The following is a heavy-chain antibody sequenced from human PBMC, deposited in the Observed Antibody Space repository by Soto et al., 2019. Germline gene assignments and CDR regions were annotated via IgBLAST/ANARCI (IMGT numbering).Heavy chain of an antibody. V-gene: IGHV3-23*01. D-gene: IGHD2-8*01. J-gene: IGHJ4*02. CDR2: ISGTGRNT. Sequence: ESGGGLAQPGGSLRLSCATSGFTFSSNGMSWVRQAPGKGLDWVSGISGTGRNTYYADSVKGRFTISRDNSKNTLFLQMNSLRVEDTAVYYCAKNGLSDSPSAIDSWGQGTLVTVSS. CDR3: AKNGLSDSPSAIDS. CDR1: GFTFSSNG.